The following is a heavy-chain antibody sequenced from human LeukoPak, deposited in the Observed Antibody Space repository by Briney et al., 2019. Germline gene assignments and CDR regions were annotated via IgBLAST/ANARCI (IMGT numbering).Heavy chain of an antibody. CDR3: ARGRTFFDY. CDR2: IYYSGST. D-gene: IGHD1-7*01. CDR1: GGSISSYY. J-gene: IGHJ4*02. V-gene: IGHV4-59*01. Sequence: SETLSLTCTVSGGSISSYYWSWIRQPPGKGLEWIGYIYYSGSTNYNPSLKSRVTISVDTSKNQFSLKLTSVTAADTAVYYCARGRTFFDYWGQGTLVTVSS.